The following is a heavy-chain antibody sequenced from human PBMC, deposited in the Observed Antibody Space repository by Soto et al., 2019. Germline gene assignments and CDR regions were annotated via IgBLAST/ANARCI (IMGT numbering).Heavy chain of an antibody. J-gene: IGHJ4*02. V-gene: IGHV4-39*01. Sequence: SETLSLTCTVSGGSISSSIYYWGWIRQPPGKGLEWIGSVNFRGSTYYNPSLKSRVTISVDTSKNEFSLKMKSVTAADTALYYCARHIGDILNGYSDCGQGPLVTVSS. D-gene: IGHD3-9*01. CDR3: ARHIGDILNGYSD. CDR1: GGSISSSIYY. CDR2: VNFRGST.